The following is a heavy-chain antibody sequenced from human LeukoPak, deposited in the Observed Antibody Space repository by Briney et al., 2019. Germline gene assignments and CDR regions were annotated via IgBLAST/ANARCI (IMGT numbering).Heavy chain of an antibody. J-gene: IGHJ4*02. CDR2: INHSGST. CDR1: GGSFSGYY. CDR3: ARGPYSSRHFDY. D-gene: IGHD6-13*01. V-gene: IGHV4-34*01. Sequence: SETLSLTCAVYGGSFSGYYWSWIRQPPGKGLEWIGEINHSGSTNYNPSLKSRVTISVDTSKKQFSLKLSSVTAADMAVYYCARGPYSSRHFDYWGQGTLVTVSS.